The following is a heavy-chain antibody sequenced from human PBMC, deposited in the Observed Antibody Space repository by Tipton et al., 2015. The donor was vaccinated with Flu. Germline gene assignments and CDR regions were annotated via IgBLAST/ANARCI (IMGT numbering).Heavy chain of an antibody. Sequence: RSLRLSCAASGFTFSSYAMHWVRQAPGKGLEWVAVISYDGSNKYYADSVKGRFTISRDNSKNTLYLQMNSLRAEDTAVYYCASVVRSGYLGLDYWGQGTLVTVSS. CDR3: ASVVRSGYLGLDY. J-gene: IGHJ4*02. CDR1: GFTFSSYA. V-gene: IGHV3-30*01. D-gene: IGHD3-3*01. CDR2: ISYDGSNK.